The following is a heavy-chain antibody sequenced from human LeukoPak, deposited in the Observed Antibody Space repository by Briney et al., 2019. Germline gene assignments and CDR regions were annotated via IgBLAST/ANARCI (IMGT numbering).Heavy chain of an antibody. CDR1: GYSISSGYQ. D-gene: IGHD2-2*01. J-gene: IGHJ5*02. V-gene: IGHV4-38-2*02. Sequence: SETMSLTCAVSGYSISSGYQWAWIRQSPGKGLEWIGSIYHSGSAHYNPSLKSRVTISVETSKNQFSLKMYSVTAADTAVYYCARDPRWLTPDCTSTSCYENYFDPWGQGTLVTVSS. CDR2: IYHSGSA. CDR3: ARDPRWLTPDCTSTSCYENYFDP.